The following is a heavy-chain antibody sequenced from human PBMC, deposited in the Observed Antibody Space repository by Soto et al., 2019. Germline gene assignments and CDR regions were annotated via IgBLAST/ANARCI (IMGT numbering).Heavy chain of an antibody. CDR3: GSSLYGSGSYYDY. CDR1: GYSFNTYW. J-gene: IGHJ4*02. Sequence: VDSLKLSCKVSGYSFNTYWIGWVRQTPGKGLEWMGIVYPGDSDTRYSPSFHGQVTISADKSINTAYLQWRSLKASDTAMNYFGSSLYGSGSYYDYWGKGTLVTVSS. CDR2: VYPGDSDT. V-gene: IGHV5-51*01. D-gene: IGHD3-3*01.